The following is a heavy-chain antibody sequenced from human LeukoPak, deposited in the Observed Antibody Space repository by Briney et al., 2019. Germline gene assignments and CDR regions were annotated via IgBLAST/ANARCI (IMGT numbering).Heavy chain of an antibody. CDR2: IYYSGST. J-gene: IGHJ4*02. CDR3: ARRIAVAGLDY. Sequence: PPETLSLTCTVSGGSISSSSYYWGWIRQPPGKGLEWIGSIYYSGSTYYNPSLKSRVTISVDTSKNQFSLKLSSVTAADTAVYYCARRIAVAGLDYWGQGTLVTVSS. D-gene: IGHD6-19*01. CDR1: GGSISSSSYY. V-gene: IGHV4-39*07.